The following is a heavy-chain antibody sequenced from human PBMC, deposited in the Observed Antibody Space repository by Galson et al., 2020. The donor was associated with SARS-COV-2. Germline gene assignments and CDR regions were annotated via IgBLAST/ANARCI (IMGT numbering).Heavy chain of an antibody. CDR3: GSRRAGRASQNLDS. CDR1: GGSFSDYY. Sequence: SETLSLTCAVYGGSFSDYYWSWIRQPPGKGLEWIGEINHSGSTNYNLSLKSRITISVDTSKNQFSLKVNSVTAADTAVYYCGSRRAGRASQNLDSWGQGTLLTVSS. V-gene: IGHV4-34*01. CDR2: INHSGST. J-gene: IGHJ4*02.